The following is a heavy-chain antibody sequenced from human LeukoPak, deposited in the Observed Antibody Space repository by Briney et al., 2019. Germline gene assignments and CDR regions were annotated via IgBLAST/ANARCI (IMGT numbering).Heavy chain of an antibody. CDR1: GYSFTNYG. D-gene: IGHD2-8*02. V-gene: IGHV1-18*01. Sequence: ASVKDTCKSAGYSFTNYGIIWVRQAPGQGLEWMGWINSDNGDTNYAQKFQGRVSMTTDASTSTAYMDLRSLRSDDTAVYYCARHRGPPSRVVSTKGDFDSWGQGTLVTVSS. J-gene: IGHJ4*02. CDR3: ARHRGPPSRVVSTKGDFDS. CDR2: INSDNGDT.